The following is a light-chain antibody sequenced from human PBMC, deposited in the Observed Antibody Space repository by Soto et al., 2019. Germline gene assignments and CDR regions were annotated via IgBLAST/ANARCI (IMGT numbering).Light chain of an antibody. V-gene: IGLV2-23*02. Sequence: QSVLTQPASVSGSPGQSITISCTGTSSDVGGHNLVSWYQQHPGQAPKLMIYEVSKRPLGVSARFSASKSGNTASLTISGLQAEDAADYYCCSDGGSRAVFGGGAQVTVL. CDR2: EVS. CDR3: CSDGGSRAV. J-gene: IGLJ7*01. CDR1: SSDVGGHNL.